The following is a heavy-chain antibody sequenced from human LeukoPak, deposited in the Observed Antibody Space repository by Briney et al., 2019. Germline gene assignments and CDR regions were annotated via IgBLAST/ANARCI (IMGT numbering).Heavy chain of an antibody. D-gene: IGHD3-16*01. Sequence: GRSLRLSCAASGFTFSSYAMHWVRQAPGKGLEWVAVISYDGSNKYYADSVKGRFTISRDNSKNTLYLQMNSLKAEDTAVYYCASPGLGLWGQGTLVTVSS. CDR2: ISYDGSNK. CDR3: ASPGLGL. V-gene: IGHV3-30*04. J-gene: IGHJ4*02. CDR1: GFTFSSYA.